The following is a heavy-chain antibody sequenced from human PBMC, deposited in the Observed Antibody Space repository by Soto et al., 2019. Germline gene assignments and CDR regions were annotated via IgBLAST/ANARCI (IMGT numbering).Heavy chain of an antibody. CDR3: AKDYYHESGGLFDY. D-gene: IGHD3-22*01. V-gene: IGHV3-30*18. Sequence: GGSLRLSCAASGFTFSSYGMHWVRQAPGKRLEWVAVISYDGTDKYQADSVKGRFTISRDNSKNTLFLQMNSLRAEDTAVYYCAKDYYHESGGLFDYWGQGTLVTVSS. CDR1: GFTFSSYG. J-gene: IGHJ4*02. CDR2: ISYDGTDK.